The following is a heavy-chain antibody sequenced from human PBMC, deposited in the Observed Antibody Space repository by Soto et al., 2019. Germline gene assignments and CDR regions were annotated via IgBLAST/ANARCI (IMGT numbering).Heavy chain of an antibody. CDR3: ARDLQPGTTGWFDP. D-gene: IGHD1-7*01. Sequence: HPVGSLRLSCAASGFTFSSYAVTWVRQAPGKGLEWVSTISGSGGGTYYADSVKGRFTISRDNSKNTLHLQMDSLRAEDPAVYYCARDLQPGTTGWFDPWGQGTLVTVSS. CDR2: ISGSGGGT. V-gene: IGHV3-23*01. CDR1: GFTFSSYA. J-gene: IGHJ5*02.